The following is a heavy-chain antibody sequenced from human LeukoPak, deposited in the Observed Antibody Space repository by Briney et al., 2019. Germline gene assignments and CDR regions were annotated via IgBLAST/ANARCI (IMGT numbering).Heavy chain of an antibody. CDR1: GGSLSSSSYY. Sequence: SETLSLTCTVSGGSLSSSSYYWGWIRQPPGKGLEWIGSIYYSGSTYYNPSLKSRVTISVDTSKNQFSLKLSSVTAADTAVYYCARDPPVIVGDAEDYWGQGTLVTVSS. D-gene: IGHD1-26*01. CDR3: ARDPPVIVGDAEDY. J-gene: IGHJ4*02. V-gene: IGHV4-39*07. CDR2: IYYSGST.